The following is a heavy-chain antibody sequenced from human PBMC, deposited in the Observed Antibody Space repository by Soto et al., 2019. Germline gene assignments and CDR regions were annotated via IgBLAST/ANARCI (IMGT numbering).Heavy chain of an antibody. V-gene: IGHV4-59*08. D-gene: IGHD3-16*02. Sequence: SETLSLTCTVSGGSISSYYWSWIRQPPGKGLEWIGYIYYSGSTNYNPSLKSRVTISVDTSKNQFSLKLSSVTAADTAVYYCARGIMITFGGVIADYYFDYWGQGTLVTVSS. J-gene: IGHJ4*02. CDR2: IYYSGST. CDR3: ARGIMITFGGVIADYYFDY. CDR1: GGSISSYY.